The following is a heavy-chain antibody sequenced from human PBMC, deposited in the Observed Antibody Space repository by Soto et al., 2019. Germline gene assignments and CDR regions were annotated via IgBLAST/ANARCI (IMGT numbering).Heavy chain of an antibody. CDR3: ARGVECSSTSCYGRPTNYYMDV. J-gene: IGHJ6*03. CDR1: GGSFIGYY. Sequence: SETLSLTCAVYGGSFIGYYWSWILQPPGKGLEWIGEINHSGSTNYNPSLKSRVNISVDTSKNQFSLKLSSVTAADTAVYYCARGVECSSTSCYGRPTNYYMDVWGKGTTVTVAS. D-gene: IGHD2-2*01. CDR2: INHSGST. V-gene: IGHV4-34*01.